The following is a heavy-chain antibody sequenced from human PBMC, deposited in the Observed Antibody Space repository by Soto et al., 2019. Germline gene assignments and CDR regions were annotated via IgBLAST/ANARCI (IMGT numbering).Heavy chain of an antibody. D-gene: IGHD4-4*01. CDR3: ARGFTTVTTHFDY. J-gene: IGHJ4*02. CDR1: GGTFSSYA. V-gene: IGHV1-69*05. CDR2: IIPIFGTA. Sequence: SVQVSCKASGGTFSSYAISWGRQAPGQGLEWMGGIIPIFGTANYEQKLQGRVTMTKDTSTRTAYMELRSLRSDDTAVYYCARGFTTVTTHFDYWGQGTLVTVSS.